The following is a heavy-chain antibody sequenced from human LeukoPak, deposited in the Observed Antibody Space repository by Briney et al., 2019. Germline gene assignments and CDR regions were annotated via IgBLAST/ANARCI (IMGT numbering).Heavy chain of an antibody. D-gene: IGHD2-15*01. CDR3: AKVVVAASYYFDY. Sequence: PGGSLRLSCAASGFTFSSYAMSWARQAPGKGLEWVSAISGSGGSTYYADSVKGRFTISRDNSKNTLYLQMNSLRAEDTAVYYCAKVVVAASYYFDYWGQGTLVTVSS. CDR2: ISGSGGST. V-gene: IGHV3-23*01. J-gene: IGHJ4*02. CDR1: GFTFSSYA.